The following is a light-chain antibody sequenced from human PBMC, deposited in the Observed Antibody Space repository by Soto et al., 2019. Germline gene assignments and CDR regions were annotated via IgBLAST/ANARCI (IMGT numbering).Light chain of an antibody. CDR2: DAS. CDR3: QQRGNWPPTWT. CDR1: QTVGRY. J-gene: IGKJ1*01. Sequence: EIVLTQSPATLSLSPGDRVTLSCRASQTVGRYLSWYQHSPGQGPRLLVYDASIRATGIPARFSGSWSGTDFTLTINGLEPEDSAVYYCQQRGNWPPTWTFGQGTKVDIK. V-gene: IGKV3-11*01.